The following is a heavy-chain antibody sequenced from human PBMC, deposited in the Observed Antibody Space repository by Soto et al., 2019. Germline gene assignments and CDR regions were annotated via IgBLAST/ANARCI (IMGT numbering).Heavy chain of an antibody. Sequence: GVSLRLSCAASGFTFSSYGMHWVRQAPGKGLEWVAVIWYDGSNKYYADSVKGRFTISRDNSKNTLYLQMNSLRAEDTAVYYCARDREMADAFDIWGQGTMVTVSS. J-gene: IGHJ3*02. D-gene: IGHD1-26*01. CDR3: ARDREMADAFDI. CDR1: GFTFSSYG. CDR2: IWYDGSNK. V-gene: IGHV3-33*01.